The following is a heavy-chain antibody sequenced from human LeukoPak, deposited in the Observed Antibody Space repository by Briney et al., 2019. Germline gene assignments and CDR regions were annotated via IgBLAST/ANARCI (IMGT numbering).Heavy chain of an antibody. CDR2: LTGGGDFT. Sequence: GGSLRLSCGASGFTFSNYAMYWVRQAPGKGLGWVSGLTGGGDFTYYADSVKGRFTISRDNSKNTLYLEMNSLRADDTAVYYCAKRGNTISFFDPWGQGTLVTVSS. CDR1: GFTFSNYA. J-gene: IGHJ5*02. D-gene: IGHD1-1*01. CDR3: AKRGNTISFFDP. V-gene: IGHV3-23*01.